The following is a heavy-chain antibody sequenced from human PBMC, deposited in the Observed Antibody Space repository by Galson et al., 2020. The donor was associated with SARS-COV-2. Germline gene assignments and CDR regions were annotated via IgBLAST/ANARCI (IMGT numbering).Heavy chain of an antibody. CDR3: ARDRAGWDPSDYCYRDG. CDR2: IYYSGST. CDR1: GGSISSYY. D-gene: IGHD1-26*01. V-gene: IGHV4-59*01. Sequence: SETLSLTCTVSGGSISSYYWSWIRQPPGKGLEWIGYIYYSGSTNYNPSLKSRVTISVDTSKNQFSLKLSSVTAADTAVYYCARDRAGWDPSDYCYRDGWGKGTTVTVSS. J-gene: IGHJ6*03.